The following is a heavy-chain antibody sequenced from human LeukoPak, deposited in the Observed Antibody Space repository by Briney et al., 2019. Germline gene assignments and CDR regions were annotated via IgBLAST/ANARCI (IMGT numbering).Heavy chain of an antibody. CDR3: ARDHGRSCNYGSDALDI. V-gene: IGHV4-31*03. D-gene: IGHD3-10*01. CDR2: IYYSGST. CDR1: GGSIKGGGFF. Sequence: NPSQTLSLTCSVSGGSIKGGGFFWNWVRQHPGKGLEWIGHIYYSGSTSYNPSVKSRVTISVDTSKNQFSLKLTSVTAADTAMYCCARDHGRSCNYGSDALDIWGQGTLVIVSA. J-gene: IGHJ3*02.